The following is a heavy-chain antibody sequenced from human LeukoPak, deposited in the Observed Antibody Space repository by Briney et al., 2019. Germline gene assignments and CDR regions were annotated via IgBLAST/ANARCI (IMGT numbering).Heavy chain of an antibody. D-gene: IGHD6-13*01. CDR3: ARELAAAGSYWYFDL. V-gene: IGHV7-4-1*02. J-gene: IGHJ2*01. CDR2: INTNTGNP. CDR1: GYTFTSYA. Sequence: ASVKVSCKASGYTFTSYAMNWVRQAPGQGLEWMGWINTNTGNPTYAQGFTGRFVFSLDTSVSTAYLQISSLKAEDTAVYYCARELAAAGSYWYFDLWGRGTLVTVSS.